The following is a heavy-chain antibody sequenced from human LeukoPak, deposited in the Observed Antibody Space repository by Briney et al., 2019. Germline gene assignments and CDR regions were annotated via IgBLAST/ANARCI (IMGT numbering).Heavy chain of an antibody. Sequence: GGSLRLSCAASGFTFSSCWMSWVRQAPGKGLEWVANIKQDGSEKYYVDSVKGRFTISRDNAKNSLYLQMNSLRAEDTAVYYCAREKRGSSSPDYWGQGTLVTVSS. D-gene: IGHD6-6*01. V-gene: IGHV3-7*01. CDR2: IKQDGSEK. CDR1: GFTFSSCW. CDR3: AREKRGSSSPDY. J-gene: IGHJ4*02.